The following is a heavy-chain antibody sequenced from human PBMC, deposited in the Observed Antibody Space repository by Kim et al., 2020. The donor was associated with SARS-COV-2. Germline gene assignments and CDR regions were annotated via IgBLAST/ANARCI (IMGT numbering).Heavy chain of an antibody. V-gene: IGHV3-74*01. Sequence: GSPTHYADSVKGRFTISRDNANNSLYLQMNRLRAEDTAVYYCAKSAAGFDYWGQGTLVSVSS. CDR3: AKSAAGFDY. J-gene: IGHJ4*02. D-gene: IGHD6-19*01. CDR2: GSPT.